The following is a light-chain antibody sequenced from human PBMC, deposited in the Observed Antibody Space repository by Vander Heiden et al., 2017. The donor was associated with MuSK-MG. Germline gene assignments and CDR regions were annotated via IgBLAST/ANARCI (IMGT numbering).Light chain of an antibody. V-gene: IGLV2-14*03. Sequence: QSALTQPASVSGSPGQSITISCTGTSSDVGGYNYVSWYQQHPGKAPKLMIYDVSNRHSGVSNRFSGSKSGNTASLTISGLQAEDEADYYCSSYRSSSTLDYVFGTGTKVTVL. CDR1: SSDVGGYNY. CDR3: SSYRSSSTLDYV. J-gene: IGLJ1*01. CDR2: DVS.